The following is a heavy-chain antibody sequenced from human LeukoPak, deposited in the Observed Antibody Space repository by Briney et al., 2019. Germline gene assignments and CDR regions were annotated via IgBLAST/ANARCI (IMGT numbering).Heavy chain of an antibody. J-gene: IGHJ3*02. V-gene: IGHV4-34*01. Sequence: SETLSLTCTVSGGSISSYYWSWIRQPPGKGLEWIGEINHSGSTNYNPSLKSRVTISVDTSKNQFSLKLSSVTAADTAVYYCARVCPRYYGSIDAFDIWGQGTMVTVSS. CDR2: INHSGST. CDR1: GGSISSYY. D-gene: IGHD3-10*01. CDR3: ARVCPRYYGSIDAFDI.